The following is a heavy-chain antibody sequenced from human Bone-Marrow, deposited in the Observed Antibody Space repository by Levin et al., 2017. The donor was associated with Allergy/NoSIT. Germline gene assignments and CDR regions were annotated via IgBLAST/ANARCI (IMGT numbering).Heavy chain of an antibody. D-gene: IGHD1-26*01. CDR2: IPHDGTYT. V-gene: IGHV3-30*03. J-gene: IGHJ6*02. CDR3: ARDIVRSSYFGMDV. Sequence: LSLTCAASGFTFSRSGLHWVRQAPGKGLEWVAFIPHDGTYTYQAHSVKGRFTVSRDSSVNTVYLQMNGLRPEDTAVYYCARDIVRSSYFGMDVWGPGTTVTVSS. CDR1: GFTFSRSG.